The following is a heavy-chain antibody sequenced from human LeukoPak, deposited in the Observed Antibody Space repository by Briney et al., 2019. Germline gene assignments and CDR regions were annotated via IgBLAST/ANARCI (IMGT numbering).Heavy chain of an antibody. CDR3: ARINTVGGTNFHFDY. V-gene: IGHV4-31*03. CDR1: GGSISSSAYY. Sequence: SQTLSLTCTVSGGSISSSAYYWTWIRQHPGKGLEWIGYVSYRGVTYYNPSLKSRVALSIDTSTSQFSLKLENSETAADTAVYFCARINTVGGTNFHFDYWGQGSLVTVSS. CDR2: VSYRGVT. D-gene: IGHD1-26*01. J-gene: IGHJ4*02.